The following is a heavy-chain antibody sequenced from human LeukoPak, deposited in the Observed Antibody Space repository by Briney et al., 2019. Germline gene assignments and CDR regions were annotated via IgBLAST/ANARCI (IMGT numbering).Heavy chain of an antibody. CDR1: GGSISSYY. CDR3: ARQGVSEFDY. D-gene: IGHD3-16*01. CDR2: IYSSGST. V-gene: IGHV4-59*08. J-gene: IGHJ4*02. Sequence: SETLSLTCTVSGGSISSYYWSRIRQPPGKGLEWIGYIYSSGSTNYNPSLKSRVTISVDTSKNQFALKLSSVTAADTAVYYCARQGVSEFDYWGQGTLVTVSS.